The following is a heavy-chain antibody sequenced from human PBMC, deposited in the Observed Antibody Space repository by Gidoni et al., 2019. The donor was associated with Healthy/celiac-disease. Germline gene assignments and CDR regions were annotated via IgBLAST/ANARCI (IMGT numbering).Heavy chain of an antibody. D-gene: IGHD7-27*01. CDR2: ISSSSSYI. V-gene: IGHV3-21*01. CDR1: GFTFSSYS. J-gene: IGHJ3*02. CDR3: ATPAGSGAFDI. Sequence: VQLVESGGGLVKPVGSLRLSCAASGFTFSSYSMNCVRQAPGKGLEWVSSISSSSSYIYYADSVKGRFTISRDNAKNSLYLQMNSLRAEDTAVYYCATPAGSGAFDIWGQGTMVTVSS.